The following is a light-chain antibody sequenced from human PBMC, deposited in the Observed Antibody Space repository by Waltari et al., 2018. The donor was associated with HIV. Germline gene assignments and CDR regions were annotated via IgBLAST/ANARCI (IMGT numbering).Light chain of an antibody. Sequence: QSALTQPPSVSGSPRQSITIQCTRSSCDVGTYSLVSWYQHHPGKPPKLMRYEGNTRHSRVLIRFSGSKCGNAASLTICGIQAEDEADYYCSSYTSVSTVVFGGGTKLTVL. CDR1: SCDVGTYSL. J-gene: IGLJ2*01. V-gene: IGLV2-23*01. CDR2: EGN. CDR3: SSYTSVSTVV.